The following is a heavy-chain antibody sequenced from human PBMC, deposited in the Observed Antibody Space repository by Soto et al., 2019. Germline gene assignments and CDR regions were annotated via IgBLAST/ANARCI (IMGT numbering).Heavy chain of an antibody. V-gene: IGHV1-69*13. Sequence: SVKVSCKASGGTFSSYAISWVRQAPGQGLEWMGGIIPIFGTANYAQKFQGRVTITADESTSTAYMELSSLRSEDTAVYYCASMYCSSTSCYFYYYGMDVWGQGTTVTVS. J-gene: IGHJ6*02. CDR2: IIPIFGTA. D-gene: IGHD2-2*01. CDR3: ASMYCSSTSCYFYYYGMDV. CDR1: GGTFSSYA.